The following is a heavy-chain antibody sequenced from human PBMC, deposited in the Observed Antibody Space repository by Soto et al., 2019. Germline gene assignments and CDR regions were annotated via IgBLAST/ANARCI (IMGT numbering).Heavy chain of an antibody. CDR3: ARVRGDAAFDY. J-gene: IGHJ4*02. CDR1: GGSISSGDDY. V-gene: IGHV4-30-4*01. D-gene: IGHD3-10*01. CDR2: IYHSGAT. Sequence: QVQLQESGPGLVKPSQTLSLTCTVSGGSISSGDDYWSWIRQPPGKGLEWIGYIYHSGATYYNPSLTSRVTISVDRPKHQFSLKLNSVTAADTAVYYCARVRGDAAFDYWGQGTLVTVSS.